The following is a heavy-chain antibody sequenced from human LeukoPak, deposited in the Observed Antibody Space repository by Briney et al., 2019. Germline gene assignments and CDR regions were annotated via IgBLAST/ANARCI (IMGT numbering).Heavy chain of an antibody. CDR1: GFTFSSYG. J-gene: IGHJ4*02. Sequence: GGSLRLSCAASGFTFSSYGMHWVGQAPGKGLEWVAVIWYDGSNKYYADSVKGRFTISRDNSKNTLYLQMNSLRAEDTAVYYCARGAYDSSGYYDYWGQGTLVTVSS. D-gene: IGHD3-22*01. CDR2: IWYDGSNK. CDR3: ARGAYDSSGYYDY. V-gene: IGHV3-33*01.